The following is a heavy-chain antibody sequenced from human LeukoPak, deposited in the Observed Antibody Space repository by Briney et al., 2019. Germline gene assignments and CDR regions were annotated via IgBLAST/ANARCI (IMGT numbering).Heavy chain of an antibody. J-gene: IGHJ4*02. CDR3: ARIPTMTFFDY. Sequence: SETLSLTCTVSGGSISGYSWSWIRQPPGGELEWFGYIYYSGDTAYNHSLRSRVPMSVDTSKNQLSLQLSSVTTADTAVYYCARIPTMTFFDYWGQGTLVTVSS. V-gene: IGHV4-59*12. CDR1: GGSISGYS. CDR2: IYYSGDT. D-gene: IGHD4-17*01.